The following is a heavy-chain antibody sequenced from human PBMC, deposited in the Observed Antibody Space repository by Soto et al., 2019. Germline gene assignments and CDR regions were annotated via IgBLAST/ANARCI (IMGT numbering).Heavy chain of an antibody. J-gene: IGHJ4*02. D-gene: IGHD3-3*01. Sequence: GASVKVSCKASGYTFTSYGISWVRQAPGQGLEWMGWISAYNGNTNYAQKLQGRVTMTTDTSTSTAYMELRSLRSDDTAVYYCARSTIFGVDPSPPDNWGQGTLVTVSS. V-gene: IGHV1-18*01. CDR1: GYTFTSYG. CDR3: ARSTIFGVDPSPPDN. CDR2: ISAYNGNT.